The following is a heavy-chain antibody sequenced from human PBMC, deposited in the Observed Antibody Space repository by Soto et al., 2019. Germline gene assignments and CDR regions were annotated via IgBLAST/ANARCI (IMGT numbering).Heavy chain of an antibody. V-gene: IGHV3-15*01. J-gene: IGHJ4*02. Sequence: EVLLVESGGGLVKPGGSLRLSCAASGFTFSDAWMIWVRQAPGKGLEWVGRIKRKSDGGTTDYAAPVKGRFTISRDDSANTLYLQMNSLKTEDTAVYFCAVNDYIDYWCQGALVTVSS. CDR2: IKRKSDGGTT. CDR3: AVNDYIDY. CDR1: GFTFSDAW.